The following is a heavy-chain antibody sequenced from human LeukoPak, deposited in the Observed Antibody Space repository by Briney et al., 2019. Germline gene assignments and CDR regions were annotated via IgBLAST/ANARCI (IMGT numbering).Heavy chain of an antibody. D-gene: IGHD6-13*01. J-gene: IGHJ5*02. Sequence: PSQTLSLTCTVSGGSISSGGYYWSWIRPHPGKGLEWIGYIYYSGSTYYNPSLKSRVTISVDTSKNQFSLKLSSVTAAATAVYYCAREYSSSLYNSLDPWGQGTLVTVSS. CDR2: IYYSGST. CDR3: AREYSSSLYNSLDP. V-gene: IGHV4-31*03. CDR1: GGSISSGGYY.